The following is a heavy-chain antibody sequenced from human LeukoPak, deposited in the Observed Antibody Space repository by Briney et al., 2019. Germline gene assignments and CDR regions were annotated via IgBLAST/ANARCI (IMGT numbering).Heavy chain of an antibody. Sequence: GGSLRLSCAPSGFTFSSYGMHWVRQAPGQGLEWVAYIQYDGSNEQYGDSVKGRFSISRDNSKNTLYLQMNSLRAEDTAVYYCALVPAAMEYYYYYMDVWGKGTTVTVSS. CDR1: GFTFSSYG. V-gene: IGHV3-30*02. CDR2: IQYDGSNE. CDR3: ALVPAAMEYYYYYMDV. J-gene: IGHJ6*03. D-gene: IGHD2-2*01.